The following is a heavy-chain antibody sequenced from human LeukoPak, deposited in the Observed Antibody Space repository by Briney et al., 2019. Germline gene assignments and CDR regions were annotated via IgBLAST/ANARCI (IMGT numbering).Heavy chain of an antibody. CDR3: ARAGGGFGEFDY. V-gene: IGHV1-46*01. Sequence: GASVKVSCKASGYTFTNYYLHWVRRAPGQGLEWMGIINPSVGSTSYAQKFQGRVTLTRDTSTSTVYMELSSLISEDTAVYYCARAGGGFGEFDYWGQGTLVTVSS. CDR1: GYTFTNYY. D-gene: IGHD3-10*01. J-gene: IGHJ4*02. CDR2: INPSVGST.